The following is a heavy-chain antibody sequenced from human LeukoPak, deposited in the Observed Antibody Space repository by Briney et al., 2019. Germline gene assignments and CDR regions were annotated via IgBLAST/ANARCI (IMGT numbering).Heavy chain of an antibody. CDR2: INTDGSST. CDR1: GFTFISYG. V-gene: IGHV3-74*01. CDR3: TRELPREVTLDY. D-gene: IGHD2-21*02. J-gene: IGHJ4*01. Sequence: GGSLRLSCAASGFTFISYGMQWVRQAPGKGLVWVSRINTDGSSTSYADSVKGRFAVSRDNAKNTLYLQVNSLRAEDTAVYFCTRELPREVTLDYWGQGTLVTVSS.